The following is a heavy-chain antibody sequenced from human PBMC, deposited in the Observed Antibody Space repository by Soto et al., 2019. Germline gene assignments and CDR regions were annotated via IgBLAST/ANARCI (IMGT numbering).Heavy chain of an antibody. J-gene: IGHJ6*02. CDR1: GFTFTSSA. CDR3: AAASYGGMNYYYYGMDV. V-gene: IGHV1-58*01. CDR2: IVVGSGNT. Sequence: SVKVSCKASGFTFTSSAVQWVRQARGQRLEWIGWIVVGSGNTNYAQKFQERVTVTRDMSTSAAYMELSSLRSEDTAVYYCAAASYGGMNYYYYGMDVWGQGTTVTVSS. D-gene: IGHD4-17*01.